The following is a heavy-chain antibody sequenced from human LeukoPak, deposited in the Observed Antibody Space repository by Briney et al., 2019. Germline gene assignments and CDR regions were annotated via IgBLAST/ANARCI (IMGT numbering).Heavy chain of an antibody. V-gene: IGHV3-7*01. D-gene: IGHD3-9*01. CDR3: ARVHYDILTGLFVGASYI. Sequence: PGGSLSLSCAASGFTLSSYWMSWVRHAPGKGREWVANIKQDGSEIYYVDSVKGRLTISRDNAKNSLYLQMNGQRAEDTAVYYCARVHYDILTGLFVGASYIWGQGTMVTGSS. J-gene: IGHJ3*02. CDR2: IKQDGSEI. CDR1: GFTLSSYW.